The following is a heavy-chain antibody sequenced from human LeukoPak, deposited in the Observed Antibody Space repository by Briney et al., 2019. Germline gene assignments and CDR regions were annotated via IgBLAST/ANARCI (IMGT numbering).Heavy chain of an antibody. J-gene: IGHJ4*02. D-gene: IGHD3-22*01. CDR2: IRSKAYGGTT. V-gene: IGHV3-49*03. CDR3: TTFYYYDSSGYYY. CDR1: GFTFGDYA. Sequence: GGSLRLSCTASGFTFGDYAMSWFRQAPGKGLEWVGFIRSKAYGGTTEYAASVKGRFTISRDDSKSIAYLQMNSLKTGDTAVYYCTTFYYYDSSGYYYWGQGTLVTVSS.